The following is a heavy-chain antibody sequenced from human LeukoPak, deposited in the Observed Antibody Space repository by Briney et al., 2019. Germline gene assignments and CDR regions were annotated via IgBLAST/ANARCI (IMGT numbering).Heavy chain of an antibody. J-gene: IGHJ4*01. Sequence: VGSLRLSCAASGFTFSDYYMSWIRQTPGKGLEWVSYISDSGSTINYADSVKGRLTISRDNAKKSLFLQMNSLRAEDTAVYYCAIYYDSSGSIDHWGQGTLVTVSS. CDR3: AIYYDSSGSIDH. CDR2: ISDSGSTI. D-gene: IGHD3-22*01. CDR1: GFTFSDYY. V-gene: IGHV3-11*01.